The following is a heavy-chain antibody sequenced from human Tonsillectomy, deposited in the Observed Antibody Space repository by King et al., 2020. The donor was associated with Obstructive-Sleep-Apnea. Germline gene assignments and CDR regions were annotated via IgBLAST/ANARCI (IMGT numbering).Heavy chain of an antibody. CDR3: ARDGGGYYGSGSYHEDY. CDR2: ISYDGSNK. V-gene: IGHV3-30-3*01. CDR1: GFTFSSYA. D-gene: IGHD3-10*01. J-gene: IGHJ4*02. Sequence: VQLVESGGGVVQPGRSLRLSCAASGFTFSSYAMHWVRQAPGKGLEWVAVISYDGSNKYSADSVKGRFTISRDNSKNTLYLQMNSLRVEDTAVYYCARDGGGYYGSGSYHEDYWGQGTLVTVSS.